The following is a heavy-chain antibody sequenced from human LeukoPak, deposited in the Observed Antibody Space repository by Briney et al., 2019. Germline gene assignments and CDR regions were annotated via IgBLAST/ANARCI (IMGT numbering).Heavy chain of an antibody. CDR2: IYSNGNT. V-gene: IGHV4-39*07. CDR1: GGSISSTGHY. Sequence: PSGTLSLTCSVSGGSISSTGHYWGWIRQSPEKGLDWIGSIYSNGNTYYNPSVKSRVTMSVDTSKNQFSLKLTSMTAAETAVYYCARSATVTTGCFDYWGQGALVTVSS. CDR3: ARSATVTTGCFDY. D-gene: IGHD4-17*01. J-gene: IGHJ4*02.